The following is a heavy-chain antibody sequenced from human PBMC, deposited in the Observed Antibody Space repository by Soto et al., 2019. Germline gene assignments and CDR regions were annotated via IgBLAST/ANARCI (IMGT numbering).Heavy chain of an antibody. Sequence: QVQLHESGPGLVKPSGTLSLTCAVSGDSITGRNWWTWVRQPPGKGLEWIGEVYHSGFVSYNPSLKSRVNISVDKSQNQFSLNLASVTAADTAMYYCARVRPPSRTRPAAVIYYFDYWGQGTLGTGSS. J-gene: IGHJ4*02. D-gene: IGHD2-2*01. V-gene: IGHV4-4*02. CDR2: VYHSGFV. CDR1: GDSITGRNW. CDR3: ARVRPPSRTRPAAVIYYFDY.